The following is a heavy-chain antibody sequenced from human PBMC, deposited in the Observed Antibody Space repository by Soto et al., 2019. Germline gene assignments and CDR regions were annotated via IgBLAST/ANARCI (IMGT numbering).Heavy chain of an antibody. J-gene: IGHJ4*02. CDR3: ARESAGYSGSWCSAEDSY. CDR1: GFTFGSYW. Sequence: GGSLRLSCAASGFTFGSYWMSWVRQAPGKGLEWVANIKQDGSEKYYVDSVKGRFTISIDNAKNSLYLQMNSQRSEDTAEYYCARESAGYSGSWCSAEDSYWGQGTLVTVSS. CDR2: IKQDGSEK. D-gene: IGHD6-13*01. V-gene: IGHV3-7*01.